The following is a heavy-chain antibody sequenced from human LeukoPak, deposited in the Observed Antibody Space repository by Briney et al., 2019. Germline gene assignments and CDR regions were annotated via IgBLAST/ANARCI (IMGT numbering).Heavy chain of an antibody. CDR1: GDSVSSNS. J-gene: IGHJ5*02. CDR3: AREGPGFDP. V-gene: IGHV6-1*01. CDR2: TYYKSKWFN. Sequence: SQTLSLTCAISGDSVSSNSWNWIRQSPSRGLEWLGRTYYKSKWFNDYAVSMEGRITINPDTSNNQFSLHLNSVTPDDTAVYFCAREGPGFDPWGLGTLVTVSS. D-gene: IGHD1-14*01.